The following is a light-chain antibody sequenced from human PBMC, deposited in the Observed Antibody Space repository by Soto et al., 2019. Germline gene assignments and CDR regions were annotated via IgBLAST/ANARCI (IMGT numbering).Light chain of an antibody. CDR1: QGISDW. CDR2: TAS. Sequence: DIQMTQSPSSVSAYVGDTVTITCRASQGISDWIAWYQQKPGKAPKLLISTASTLQSGVPSRFSGGGSGTDFSLTIYSLQSEDSATYYCQQYFSFPFTFGPGTKVDIK. CDR3: QQYFSFPFT. V-gene: IGKV1-12*01. J-gene: IGKJ3*01.